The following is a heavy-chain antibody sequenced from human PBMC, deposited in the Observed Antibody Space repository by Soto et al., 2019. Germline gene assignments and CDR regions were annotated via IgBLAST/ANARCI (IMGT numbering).Heavy chain of an antibody. CDR2: IIPIFGTA. J-gene: IGHJ6*02. CDR1: GGTFSSYA. V-gene: IGHV1-69*13. CDR3: ARDEVAAAGTVYGMDV. D-gene: IGHD6-13*01. Sequence: SVKVSCKASGGTFSSYAISWVRQAPGQGLEWMGGIIPIFGTANYAQKFQGRVTITADESTSTAYMELSSLRSEDTAVYYCARDEVAAAGTVYGMDVWGQGTTVTVSS.